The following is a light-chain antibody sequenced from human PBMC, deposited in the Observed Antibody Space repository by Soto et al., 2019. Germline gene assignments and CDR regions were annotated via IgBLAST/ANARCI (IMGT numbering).Light chain of an antibody. CDR1: QSVSSY. V-gene: IGKV3-15*01. CDR3: QQYNNRPPWT. CDR2: GAS. Sequence: EIVLTQSPATLSLSPGERATLSCRASQSVSSYLAWYQQKPGQAPRLLIFGASTRATGIPARFSGSGSGTEFSLNITSLQSEDFALYYCQQYNNRPPWTFGQGTKVDIK. J-gene: IGKJ1*01.